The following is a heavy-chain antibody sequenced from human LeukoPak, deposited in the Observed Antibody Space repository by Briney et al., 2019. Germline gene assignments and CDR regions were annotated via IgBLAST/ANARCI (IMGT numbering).Heavy chain of an antibody. D-gene: IGHD3-22*01. V-gene: IGHV1-2*02. CDR1: GYTFTGYY. CDR2: INPNSGGT. Sequence: ASVKVSCKASGYTFTGYYMHWVRQAPGQGLEWMGWINPNSGGTNYAQKFQGRVTMTRDTSISTAYMELSRLRSDDTAVYYCARVELWDSSGYYLYYFDYWGQGTLVTVSS. CDR3: ARVELWDSSGYYLYYFDY. J-gene: IGHJ4*02.